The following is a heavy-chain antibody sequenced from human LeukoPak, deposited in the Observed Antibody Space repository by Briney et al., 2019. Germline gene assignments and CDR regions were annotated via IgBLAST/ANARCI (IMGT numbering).Heavy chain of an antibody. J-gene: IGHJ4*02. D-gene: IGHD6-13*01. Sequence: SETLSLTCTVSGGSIRSYYWSWIRQHPGKGLECIRYIYYIGSTNYNPSLKSRVTISVDTSKNHFSLNLNSVTAADTAVYYCARAPISGAAAGTFDYWGQGTLVTVSS. CDR1: GGSIRSYY. CDR2: IYYIGST. CDR3: ARAPISGAAAGTFDY. V-gene: IGHV4-59*08.